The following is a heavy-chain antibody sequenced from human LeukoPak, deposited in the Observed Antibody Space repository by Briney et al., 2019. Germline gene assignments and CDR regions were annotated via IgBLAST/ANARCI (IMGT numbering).Heavy chain of an antibody. Sequence: SETLSLTCTVSGGSISSSSYYWGWIRQPPGKGLEWIGSIYYSGSTYYNPSLKSRVTISVDTSKNQFSLKLSSVTAADTAVYYCARDRIAVAGTYDYWGQGTLVTVSS. CDR2: IYYSGST. V-gene: IGHV4-39*07. CDR1: GGSISSSSYY. D-gene: IGHD6-19*01. J-gene: IGHJ4*02. CDR3: ARDRIAVAGTYDY.